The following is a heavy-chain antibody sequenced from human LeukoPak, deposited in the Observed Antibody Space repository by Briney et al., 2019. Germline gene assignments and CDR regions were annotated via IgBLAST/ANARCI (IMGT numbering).Heavy chain of an antibody. D-gene: IGHD6-19*01. CDR3: ARGRGSSGIRFDY. CDR1: GGSFSGYY. V-gene: IGHV4-34*01. J-gene: IGHJ4*02. CDR2: INHSGST. Sequence: SETLSLTCAVYGGSFSGYYWSWIRQPPGKELEWIGEINHSGSTNYNPSLKSRVTISVDTSKNQFSLKLSSVTAADTAVYYCARGRGSSGIRFDYWGQGTLVTVSS.